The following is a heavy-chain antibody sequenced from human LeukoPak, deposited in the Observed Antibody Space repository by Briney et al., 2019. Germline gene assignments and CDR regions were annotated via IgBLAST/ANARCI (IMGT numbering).Heavy chain of an antibody. CDR1: GGSISSYY. J-gene: IGHJ5*02. D-gene: IGHD2-2*01. Sequence: SETLSLTCTVSGGSISSYYWSWIRQPPGKGLEWIGYFYYSGSTNYNPSLKSRVTISVDTSKNQFSLKLSSVTAADTAMYYCARVEGYCSSTSCYGEYNWFDPWGQGTLVTVSS. CDR3: ARVEGYCSSTSCYGEYNWFDP. CDR2: FYYSGST. V-gene: IGHV4-59*01.